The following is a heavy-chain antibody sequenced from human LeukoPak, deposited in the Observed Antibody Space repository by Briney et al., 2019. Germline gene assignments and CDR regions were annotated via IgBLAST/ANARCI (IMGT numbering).Heavy chain of an antibody. J-gene: IGHJ5*02. V-gene: IGHV4-31*03. CDR3: AAQDVNWFDP. CDR2: IYYSGST. Sequence: KSSETLSFTCTVSGGSISSGGYYWSWIRQHPGKGLEWIGYIYYSGSTYYNPSLKSRVTMSVDTSKNQFSLKLSSVAAADTAVYYCAAQDVNWFDPWGQGTLVTVSS. CDR1: GGSISSGGYY. D-gene: IGHD2-15*01.